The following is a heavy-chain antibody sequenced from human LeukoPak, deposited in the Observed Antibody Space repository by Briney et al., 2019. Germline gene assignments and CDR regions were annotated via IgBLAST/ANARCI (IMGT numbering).Heavy chain of an antibody. J-gene: IGHJ5*01. V-gene: IGHV3-30*18. D-gene: IGHD5-24*01. CDR3: AKGESITSAWFDS. CDR1: GFSFRSYG. Sequence: PGGSLRLSCAASGFSFRSYGMHWARQAPGKGLEWVAVISSDEINEYYADSVKSRFTISRDNSKNTLYLQINSLRGEDTAVYYCAKGESITSAWFDSWGQGTLVTVSS. CDR2: ISSDEINE.